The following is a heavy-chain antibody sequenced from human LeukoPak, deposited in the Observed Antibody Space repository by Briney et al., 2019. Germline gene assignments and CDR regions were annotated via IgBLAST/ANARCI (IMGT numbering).Heavy chain of an antibody. D-gene: IGHD3-16*01. J-gene: IGHJ5*02. Sequence: GSLRLSCAASGFTFDDYAMHWIRQPPGKGLEWIGYIYYSGSTNYNPSLKSRVTISVDTSKNQFSLKLSSVTAADTAVYYCARGGSIFKEYGQNWFDPWGQGTLVTVSS. CDR3: ARGGSIFKEYGQNWFDP. CDR1: GFTFDDYA. CDR2: IYYSGST. V-gene: IGHV4-59*01.